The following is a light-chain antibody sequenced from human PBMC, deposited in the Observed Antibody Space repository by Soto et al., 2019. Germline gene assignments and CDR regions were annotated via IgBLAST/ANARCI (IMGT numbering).Light chain of an antibody. Sequence: IQLTQSPSSLSASVGDRVTITCRASQRISNFLNWYQHKPGKAPNLLIQGASTLLSGVPSRFSGSGSETDFTLTISSLQPEDFATYYCQQIHSTSSYTFGQGSRVDVK. CDR2: GAS. V-gene: IGKV1-39*01. CDR3: QQIHSTSSYT. CDR1: QRISNF. J-gene: IGKJ2*01.